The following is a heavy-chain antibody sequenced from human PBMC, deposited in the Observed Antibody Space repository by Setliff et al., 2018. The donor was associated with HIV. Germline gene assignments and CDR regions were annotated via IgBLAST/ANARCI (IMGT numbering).Heavy chain of an antibody. J-gene: IGHJ5*02. CDR2: INPNSGGT. D-gene: IGHD3-22*01. CDR3: AKDDRYYYDTSDSPSNWFDP. CDR1: GYTFTDYY. Sequence: ASVKVSCKASGYTFTDYYMHWVRQAPGQGLEWMGRINPNSGGTNYAQKFQGRVTMTRDTSISTAYMELSRLRSEDTAVYYCAKDDRYYYDTSDSPSNWFDPWGQGSLVTVSS. V-gene: IGHV1-2*06.